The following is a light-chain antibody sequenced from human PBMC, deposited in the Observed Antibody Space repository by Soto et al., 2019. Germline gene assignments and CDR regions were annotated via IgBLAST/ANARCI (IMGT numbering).Light chain of an antibody. Sequence: DIQMTQSPSSVSASVGDTVTITCRASQAISAWLAWYQHKPGRAPKLLIYKTSNLQTGVPSRFSGRGSETTFTFTLTISNLQPEDVATYYCHQASSFPLTFGGGTKVEIK. CDR2: KTS. V-gene: IGKV1-12*01. CDR1: QAISAW. J-gene: IGKJ4*01. CDR3: HQASSFPLT.